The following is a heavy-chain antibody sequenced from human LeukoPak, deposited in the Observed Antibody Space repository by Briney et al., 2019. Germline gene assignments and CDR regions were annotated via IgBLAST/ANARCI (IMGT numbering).Heavy chain of an antibody. V-gene: IGHV4-30-4*01. Sequence: SQTLSLTCTVSGGSISSGDYYWSWIRQPPGKGLEWIGYIYYSGSTYYNPSLKSRVTIPVDTSKNQFSLKLSSVTAADTAVYYCARGGMTFHNWFDPWGQGTLVTVSS. D-gene: IGHD2/OR15-2a*01. J-gene: IGHJ5*02. CDR1: GGSISSGDYY. CDR3: ARGGMTFHNWFDP. CDR2: IYYSGST.